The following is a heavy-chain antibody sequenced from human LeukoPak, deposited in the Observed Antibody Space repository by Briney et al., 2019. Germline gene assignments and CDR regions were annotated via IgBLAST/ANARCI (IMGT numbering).Heavy chain of an antibody. CDR2: IYYSGST. CDR3: GGLFYDTEGAFDI. J-gene: IGHJ3*02. V-gene: IGHV4-39*07. Sequence: PSETLSLTCTVSGGSISSSSYYWGWIRQPPGKGLEWIGSIYYSGSTYYNPSLKSRVTISVDTSKNQFSLKLSSVTAADTAVYYCGGLFYDTEGAFDIWGQGTMVTVSS. D-gene: IGHD3-3*01. CDR1: GGSISSSSYY.